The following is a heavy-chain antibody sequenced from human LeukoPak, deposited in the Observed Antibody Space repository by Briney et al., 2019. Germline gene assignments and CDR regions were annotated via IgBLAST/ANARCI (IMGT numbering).Heavy chain of an antibody. CDR2: IYRDGST. D-gene: IGHD2-2*01. CDR3: ARGGVVPAAMGYAFDI. J-gene: IGHJ3*02. V-gene: IGHV3-66*01. CDR1: GFTVSSNY. Sequence: QSGGSLRLSCAASGFTVSSNYMSWVRHAPGKGLEWVSVIYRDGSTHYADSVKGRFTISREKSKNTLYVQMNGLRAEDTAIYYCARGGVVPAAMGYAFDIWGPGTMVTVSS.